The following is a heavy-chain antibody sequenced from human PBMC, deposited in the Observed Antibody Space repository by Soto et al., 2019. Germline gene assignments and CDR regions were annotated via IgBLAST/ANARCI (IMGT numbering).Heavy chain of an antibody. Sequence: QVQLVESGGGVVQPGRSLRLSCAASGFTFSSYAMHWVRHAPGKGLEWVAVISYDGSNKYYADSVKGRFTISRDNSKNRLCLQMNSLRAEDTAVYYCARQSGSGSRRFDYWGQGTLVTVSS. CDR1: GFTFSSYA. CDR2: ISYDGSNK. D-gene: IGHD6-19*01. V-gene: IGHV3-30-3*01. CDR3: ARQSGSGSRRFDY. J-gene: IGHJ4*02.